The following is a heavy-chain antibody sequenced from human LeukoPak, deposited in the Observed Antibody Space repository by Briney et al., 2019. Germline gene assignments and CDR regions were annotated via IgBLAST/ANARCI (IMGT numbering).Heavy chain of an antibody. D-gene: IGHD6-19*01. CDR3: AKDGGSGWYFDY. CDR2: IRYDGSNK. CDR1: GFTFSSYG. J-gene: IGHJ4*02. V-gene: IGHV3-30*02. Sequence: GGSPRLSCAASGFTFSSYGMHWVRQAPGKGLEWVAFIRYDGSNKYYADSVRGRFTISRDNSKNTLYLQMNSLRAEDTAGYYCAKDGGSGWYFDYWGQGTLVTVSS.